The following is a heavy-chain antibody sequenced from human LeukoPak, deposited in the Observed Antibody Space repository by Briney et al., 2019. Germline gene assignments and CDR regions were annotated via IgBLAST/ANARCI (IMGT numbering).Heavy chain of an antibody. CDR1: GGSISSYY. J-gene: IGHJ5*02. CDR2: IYFSGST. CDR3: ARDYCSSTSCHAAKNWFDP. V-gene: IGHV4-59*01. D-gene: IGHD2-2*01. Sequence: PSETLSLTCTVSGGSISSYYWSWIRQSPGKGLEWIGSIYFSGSTNYNPSLKSRVTISVDTSKKQFSLKLISLTAADTAKYYCARDYCSSTSCHAAKNWFDPWGQGTLVTVSS.